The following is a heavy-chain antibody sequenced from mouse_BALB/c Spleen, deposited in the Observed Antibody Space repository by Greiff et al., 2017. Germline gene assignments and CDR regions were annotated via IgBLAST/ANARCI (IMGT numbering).Heavy chain of an antibody. V-gene: IGHV5-4*02. CDR1: GFTFSDYY. D-gene: IGHD1-1*01. Sequence: EVQGVESGGGLVKPGGSLKLSCAASGFTFSDYYMYWVRQTPEKRLEWVATISDGGSYTYYTDSVKERFTISRDNAKNNLYLQMSSLKSEDTAMYYCARDTYDSSPWYFDVWGAGTTVTVSS. CDR3: ARDTYDSSPWYFDV. J-gene: IGHJ1*01. CDR2: ISDGGSYT.